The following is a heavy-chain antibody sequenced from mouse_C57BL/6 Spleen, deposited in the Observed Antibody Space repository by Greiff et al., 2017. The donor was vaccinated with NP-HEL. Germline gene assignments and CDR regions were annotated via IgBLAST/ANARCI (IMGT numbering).Heavy chain of an antibody. CDR2: ISYSGST. D-gene: IGHD2-4*01. CDR3: ARGGDYDGYFDY. Sequence: EVKLLESGPGMVKPSQSLSLTCTVTGYSITSGYDWHWIRHFPGNKLEWMGYISYSGSTNYNPSLKSRISITHDTSKNHFFLKLNSVTTEDTATYYCARGGDYDGYFDYWGQGTTLTVSS. CDR1: GYSITSGYD. J-gene: IGHJ2*01. V-gene: IGHV3-1*01.